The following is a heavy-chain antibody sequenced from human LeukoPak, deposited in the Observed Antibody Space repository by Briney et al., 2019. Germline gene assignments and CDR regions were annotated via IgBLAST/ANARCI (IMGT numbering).Heavy chain of an antibody. CDR1: GFTFSSYE. V-gene: IGHV3-48*03. D-gene: IGHD2-21*02. Sequence: QTGGSLRLSCAASGFTFSSYEMNWVRQAPGKGLERIAYISGRATTIYYADSVKGRFTISRDNAKNLLYLQMNSLRGEDTAVYYCARGPGRRVVTRPLDYWGQGTLVTVCS. J-gene: IGHJ4*02. CDR2: ISGRATTI. CDR3: ARGPGRRVVTRPLDY.